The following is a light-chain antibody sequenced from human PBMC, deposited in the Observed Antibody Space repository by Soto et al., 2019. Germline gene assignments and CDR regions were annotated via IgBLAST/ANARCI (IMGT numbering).Light chain of an antibody. CDR1: QSLTNSF. Sequence: EIVLTQSPGTLSLSPGERATLSCRASQSLTNSFIAWYQQKPGQAPRLLIYDTSSRATGIPDRFSGSGSGTDFTLTISRLEPEDFAVYSCQQHNTWPITFGQGTRLEIK. J-gene: IGKJ5*01. CDR2: DTS. CDR3: QQHNTWPIT. V-gene: IGKV3D-20*02.